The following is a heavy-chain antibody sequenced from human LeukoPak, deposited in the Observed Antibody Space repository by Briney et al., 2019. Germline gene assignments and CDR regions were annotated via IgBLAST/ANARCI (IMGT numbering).Heavy chain of an antibody. CDR2: INSGGNT. CDR1: GFNFRSTY. Sequence: GGSLRLSCAAYGFNFRSTYMSWVRQAPGKGLEWVSNINSGGNTYYADSVKGRFTISRDNSKNTLYLQMNSLRAEDTAVYYCARVGPITIFGVVIVDWFDPWGQGTLVTVSS. J-gene: IGHJ5*02. CDR3: ARVGPITIFGVVIVDWFDP. D-gene: IGHD3-3*01. V-gene: IGHV3-66*01.